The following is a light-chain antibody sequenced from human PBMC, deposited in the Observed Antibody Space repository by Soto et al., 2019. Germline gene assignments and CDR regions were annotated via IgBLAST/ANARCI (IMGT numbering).Light chain of an antibody. CDR3: AAWDDRRSGLVV. Sequence: QPVLTQPPSTSGTPGQRVTMSCSGSNSNIGSNTVYWYQQLPGTAPKLLIHSDNQRPSGVPDRFSASKSGTSASLAISGLQSEDEADYYCAAWDDRRSGLVVFGGGTKLTVL. CDR2: SDN. V-gene: IGLV1-44*01. J-gene: IGLJ2*01. CDR1: NSNIGSNT.